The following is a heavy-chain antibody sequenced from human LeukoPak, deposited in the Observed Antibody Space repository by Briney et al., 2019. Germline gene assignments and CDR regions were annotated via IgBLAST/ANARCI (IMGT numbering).Heavy chain of an antibody. CDR2: IYSVGRT. CDR1: GFTVSSNY. V-gene: IGHV3-66*01. CDR3: ARDKFGYSYGSVFDY. Sequence: GGSLRLSCAASGFTVSSNYMSWVRQAPGKGLEWVSIIYSVGRTDYAESVKGRFTISRDNSKNTLYLQMNSLRAEDTAVYYCARDKFGYSYGSVFDYWGQGTLVAVSS. J-gene: IGHJ4*02. D-gene: IGHD5-18*01.